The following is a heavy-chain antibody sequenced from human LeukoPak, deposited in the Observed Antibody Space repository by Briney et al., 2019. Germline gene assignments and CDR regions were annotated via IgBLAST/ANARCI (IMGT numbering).Heavy chain of an antibody. V-gene: IGHV1-2*02. Sequence: SVKVSCKASEGTFSSYAIIWVRQAPGQGLGCLRGINPTGVGTRYAQKFQRRVTMTRDTYIGTAYMELSRLRFEDPGVCFCWKDAWRGEWTDGFYFNYYMDVWGKGTTVTVSS. CDR3: WKDAWRGEWTDGFYFNYYMDV. J-gene: IGHJ6*03. CDR2: INPTGVGT. D-gene: IGHD3-16*01. CDR1: EGTFSSYA.